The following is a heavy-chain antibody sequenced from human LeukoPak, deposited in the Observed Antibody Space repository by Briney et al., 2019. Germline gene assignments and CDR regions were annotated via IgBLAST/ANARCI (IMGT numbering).Heavy chain of an antibody. Sequence: SETLSLTCSVSGGSISGHWWTWVRQPPGEGLEWIGDILYSGSTNYNPSLKSRLSILVDTSTNQFSLKLNSVTAADTAVYYCTRRNTADASIDLWGQGILVIASS. D-gene: IGHD4-17*01. CDR3: TRRNTADASIDL. CDR2: ILYSGST. V-gene: IGHV4-59*11. CDR1: GGSISGHW. J-gene: IGHJ5*02.